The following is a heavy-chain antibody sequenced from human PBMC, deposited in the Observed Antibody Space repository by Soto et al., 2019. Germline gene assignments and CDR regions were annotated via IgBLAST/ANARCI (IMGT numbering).Heavy chain of an antibody. CDR3: ARDRDGYSYGFDY. CDR2: IYYSGST. J-gene: IGHJ4*02. V-gene: IGHV4-30-4*01. CDR1: GGSISSGDYY. D-gene: IGHD5-18*01. Sequence: SETLSLTCTVSGGSISSGDYYWSWIRQPPGKGLEWIGYIYYSGSTYYNPSLKSRVTISVDTSKNQFSLKLSSVTAADTAVYYCARDRDGYSYGFDYWGQGTLVTVSS.